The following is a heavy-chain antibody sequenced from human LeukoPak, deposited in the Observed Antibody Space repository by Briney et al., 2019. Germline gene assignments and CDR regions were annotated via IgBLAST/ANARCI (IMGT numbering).Heavy chain of an antibody. CDR3: ARLYSRNTLDY. D-gene: IGHD2-15*01. Sequence: ASVKVSCKTSGFIFTSYDITWVRQAPGQGLEWMGWITAYNGNTKYAQKFQGRVTMTTDTSTSTAYMDLRSLRSDDTAVHYCARLYSRNTLDYWGQGTLVTVSS. CDR2: ITAYNGNT. CDR1: GFIFTSYD. V-gene: IGHV1-18*04. J-gene: IGHJ4*02.